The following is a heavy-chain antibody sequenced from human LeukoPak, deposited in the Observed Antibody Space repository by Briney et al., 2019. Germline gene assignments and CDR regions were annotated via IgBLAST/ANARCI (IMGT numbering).Heavy chain of an antibody. J-gene: IGHJ6*04. CDR2: ISSSSSYT. CDR1: GFTFSDYY. V-gene: IGHV3-11*06. Sequence: GGSLRLSCAASGFTFSDYYMSGIRQAPGKGLEWVSYISSSSSYTNYADSVKGRFTISRDNAKNSLYLQMNSLRAEDTAVCYCARDKEESSGWYAYYYYGMDVWGKGTTVTVSS. D-gene: IGHD6-19*01. CDR3: ARDKEESSGWYAYYYYGMDV.